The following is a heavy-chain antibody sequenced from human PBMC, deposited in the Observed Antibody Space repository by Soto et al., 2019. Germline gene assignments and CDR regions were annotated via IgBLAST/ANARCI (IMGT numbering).Heavy chain of an antibody. Sequence: GGSLRLSCAASKFTFSNYAMSWVRQAPGKGLQWVSAISGSGRSTYYADFVEGRFTISRDNYKSTLYLQMSSLRAEDTAVYYCFNYDSGGYSLEWGQGTLVTVSS. CDR2: ISGSGRST. D-gene: IGHD3-22*01. CDR1: KFTFSNYA. CDR3: FNYDSGGYSLE. V-gene: IGHV3-23*01. J-gene: IGHJ4*02.